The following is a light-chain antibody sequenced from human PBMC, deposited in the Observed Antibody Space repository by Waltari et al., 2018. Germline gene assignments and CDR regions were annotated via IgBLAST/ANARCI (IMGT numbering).Light chain of an antibody. Sequence: EIVMTQSPATLSGSPGERAILSCRASQSVTNNLAWYQQKPGQAPRLLIPGAPTRATSIPVRFIGSGFGTEFTLTITSLQSEDFAVYYCQQYHNWPPLTFGGGTKVDIK. CDR1: QSVTNN. J-gene: IGKJ4*01. CDR2: GAP. CDR3: QQYHNWPPLT. V-gene: IGKV3-15*01.